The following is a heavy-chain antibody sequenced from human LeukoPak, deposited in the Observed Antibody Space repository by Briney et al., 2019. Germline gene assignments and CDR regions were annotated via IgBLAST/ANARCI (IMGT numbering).Heavy chain of an antibody. CDR1: GFTFSDHY. Sequence: GGSLRLSCAASGFTFSDHYMDWVRQALGKGLEWVANIKQDGSEKYYVDSVKGRFTISRDNAKNSLYLQMNSLRAEDTAVYYCARVMGSSYYYYYYMDVWGKGTTVTVSS. V-gene: IGHV3-7*01. CDR2: IKQDGSEK. J-gene: IGHJ6*03. CDR3: ARVMGSSYYYYYYMDV. D-gene: IGHD3-10*01.